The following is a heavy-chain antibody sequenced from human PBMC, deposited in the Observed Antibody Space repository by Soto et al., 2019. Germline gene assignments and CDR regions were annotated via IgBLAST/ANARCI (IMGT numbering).Heavy chain of an antibody. CDR1: GGSISSGGYS. CDR3: AAGGGLLRYY. Sequence: TLSLTCALSGGSISSGGYSWSWFRQPPGKGLEWIGYIYHSGSTYYNPSLKSRVTISVDRSKNQFSLKLSSVTAADTAVYYCAAGGGLLRYYCGQGTRVIVSS. J-gene: IGHJ4*02. CDR2: IYHSGST. D-gene: IGHD1-26*01. V-gene: IGHV4-30-2*01.